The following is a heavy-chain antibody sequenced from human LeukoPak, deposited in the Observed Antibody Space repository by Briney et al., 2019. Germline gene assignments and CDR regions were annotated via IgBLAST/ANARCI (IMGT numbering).Heavy chain of an antibody. V-gene: IGHV4-4*09. CDR3: ARQKCTSTSCLTKNAFDI. Sequence: SETLSLTCTVSGSISSYYWSWIRQPPGRGLEGIGYIFTSGSTNYNPSLKSRVTISVDTSKNQFSLDLSSVTAADTAVYYCARQKCTSTSCLTKNAFDIWGQGTMVTVSS. CDR2: IFTSGST. D-gene: IGHD2-2*01. CDR1: GSISSYY. J-gene: IGHJ3*02.